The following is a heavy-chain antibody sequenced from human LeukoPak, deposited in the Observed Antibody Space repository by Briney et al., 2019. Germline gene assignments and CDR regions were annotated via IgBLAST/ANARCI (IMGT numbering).Heavy chain of an antibody. CDR1: GYTFTGYY. CDR3: ARDWDYYDRDY. D-gene: IGHD3-22*01. J-gene: IGHJ4*02. CDR2: INPNSGGT. V-gene: IGHV1-2*06. Sequence: ASAKVSCKASGYTFTGYYMHWVRQAPGQGLEWMGRINPNSGGTNYAQKFQGRVTMTRDTSISTAYMELSRLRSDDTAVYYCARDWDYYDRDYWGQGTLVTVSS.